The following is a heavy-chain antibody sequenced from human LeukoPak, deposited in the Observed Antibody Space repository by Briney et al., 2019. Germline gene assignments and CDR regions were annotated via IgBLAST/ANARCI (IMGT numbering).Heavy chain of an antibody. J-gene: IGHJ5*02. V-gene: IGHV4-39*07. CDR2: IYYSGST. Sequence: SETLSLTCTVSGGSISSSSYYWGWIRQPPGKGLEWIGSIYYSGSTYYNPSLKSRVTISVDTSKNQFSLKLSSVTAADTDVYYCARDTVRWFDPWGQGTLVTVSS. D-gene: IGHD4-11*01. CDR1: GGSISSSSYY. CDR3: ARDTVRWFDP.